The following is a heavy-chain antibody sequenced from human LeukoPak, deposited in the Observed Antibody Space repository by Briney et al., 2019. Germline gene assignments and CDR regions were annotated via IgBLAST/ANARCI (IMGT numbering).Heavy chain of an antibody. V-gene: IGHV3-23*01. CDR1: GFTFSDYA. J-gene: IGHJ5*01. CDR3: AKGHEAAAGTRVLDS. D-gene: IGHD6-13*01. Sequence: PGGSLKLSCAASGFTFSDYAMSWVRQAPGKGLEWVSSISGDNTNAYSADSVKGRFTISRDNYRNTLYLHMNSVRAEDTALYYCAKGHEAAAGTRVLDSWGQGSLVTVSS. CDR2: ISGDNTNA.